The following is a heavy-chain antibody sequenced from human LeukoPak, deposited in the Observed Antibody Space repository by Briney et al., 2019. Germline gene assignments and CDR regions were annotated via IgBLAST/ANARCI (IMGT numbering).Heavy chain of an antibody. CDR2: IRSKAYGGTT. V-gene: IGHV3-49*04. Sequence: TGGSLRLSCTASGFTFGDYAMSWVRQAPGKGLEWVGFIRSKAYGGTTEYAASVKGRFTISRDDSKSIAYLQMNSLKTEDTAVYYCPRAQIAVAGTEDYYYYYYMDVWGKGTTVTVSS. CDR1: GFTFGDYA. D-gene: IGHD6-19*01. CDR3: PRAQIAVAGTEDYYYYYYMDV. J-gene: IGHJ6*03.